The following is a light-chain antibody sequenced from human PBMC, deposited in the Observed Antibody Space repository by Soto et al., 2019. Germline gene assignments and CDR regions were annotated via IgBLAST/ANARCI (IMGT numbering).Light chain of an antibody. CDR1: SSDIGGYKY. V-gene: IGLV2-14*01. Sequence: QSALTQRASVSGSLGQSITISCTGASSDIGGYKYVSWYQQHSGKAPKLIIFEVSNRPSGVSDRFSGSNSGNTASLTISGLQAEDEADYYCTSYSRYRVLVFGGGTKVTVL. CDR2: EVS. J-gene: IGLJ3*02. CDR3: TSYSRYRVLV.